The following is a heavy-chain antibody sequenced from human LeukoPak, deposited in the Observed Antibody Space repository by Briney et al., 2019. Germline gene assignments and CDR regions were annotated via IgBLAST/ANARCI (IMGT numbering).Heavy chain of an antibody. Sequence: GGSLRLSCAASGFTFSSYSMNWVRQAPGKGLEWVSSISSSSSYIYYADSVKGRFTISRDNAKNSLYLKMNSLRAEDTAVYYCARGVIDCSSTSCWNWFDPWGQGTLVTVSS. CDR2: ISSSSSYI. CDR1: GFTFSSYS. CDR3: ARGVIDCSSTSCWNWFDP. J-gene: IGHJ5*02. D-gene: IGHD2-2*01. V-gene: IGHV3-21*01.